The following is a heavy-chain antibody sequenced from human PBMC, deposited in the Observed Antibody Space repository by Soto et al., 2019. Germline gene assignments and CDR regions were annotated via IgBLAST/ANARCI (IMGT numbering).Heavy chain of an antibody. CDR1: GFTVTTNY. J-gene: IGHJ3*02. CDR2: VYSGGST. CDR3: ARDFSGKNDAFDI. D-gene: IGHD3-10*01. Sequence: EVQLVESGGGLDQPGGSLRLSCAASGFTVTTNYMSWVRQPPGKGLEWVSVVYSGGSTYYADSVKGRFTVSRDNSKNTLYLQMNSLRAEDTAVYYCARDFSGKNDAFDIWGHGTVVTVSS. V-gene: IGHV3-66*01.